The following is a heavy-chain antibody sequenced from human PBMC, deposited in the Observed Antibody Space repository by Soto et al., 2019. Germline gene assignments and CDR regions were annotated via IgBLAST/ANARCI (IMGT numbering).Heavy chain of an antibody. CDR2: ISSSGSTI. CDR3: ARANYGSGSYSYYYYGMDV. V-gene: IGHV3-11*01. CDR1: GFTFSDYY. D-gene: IGHD3-10*01. J-gene: IGHJ6*02. Sequence: GGSLRLSCAASGFTFSDYYMSWIRQAPGKGLEWVSYISSSGSTIYYADSVKGRFTISRDNAKNSLYLQMNSLRAEDTAVYYCARANYGSGSYSYYYYGMDVWGQGTTVTVSS.